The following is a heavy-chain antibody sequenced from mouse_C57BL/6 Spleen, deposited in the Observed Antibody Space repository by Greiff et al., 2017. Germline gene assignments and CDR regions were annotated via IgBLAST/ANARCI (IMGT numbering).Heavy chain of an antibody. Sequence: EVKVEESGGGLVKPGGSLKLSCAASGFTFSSYTMSWVRQTPEKRLEWVATISGGGGNTYYPDSVKGRFTISRDNAKNTLYLQMSSLRSEDTALYYCARYGYDVGAMDYWGQGTSVTVSS. CDR2: ISGGGGNT. J-gene: IGHJ4*01. CDR3: ARYGYDVGAMDY. CDR1: GFTFSSYT. V-gene: IGHV5-9*01. D-gene: IGHD2-2*01.